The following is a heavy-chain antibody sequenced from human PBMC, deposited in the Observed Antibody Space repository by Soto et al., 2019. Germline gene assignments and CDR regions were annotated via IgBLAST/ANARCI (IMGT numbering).Heavy chain of an antibody. J-gene: IGHJ4*02. CDR2: MNPYTGNT. V-gene: IGHV1-8*01. CDR1: GYTFTTYD. D-gene: IGHD6-25*01. CDR3: ARRKERSGPHYFDY. Sequence: QVQLVQSGAEVKEPGASVNVSCKASGYTFTTYDIYWMRQATGQGLEWMGWMNPYTGNTGYAQKFQGRVTVTRNTSISTVYMEMSGLRLDDTAVYYCARRKERSGPHYFDYWGQGSQVTVSS.